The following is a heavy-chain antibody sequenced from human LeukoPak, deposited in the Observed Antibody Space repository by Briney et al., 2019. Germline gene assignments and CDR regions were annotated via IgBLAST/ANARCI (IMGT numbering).Heavy chain of an antibody. J-gene: IGHJ4*02. Sequence: GGFLRLSCAASGFTFSSYWMSWVRQTPGKGLEWVANIKQDGSEKYYVDSVKGRFTISRDNAKNSLYLQMNSLRAEDTAVYYCARGTHVYGDYGPPCYFDYWGQGTLVTVSS. V-gene: IGHV3-7*03. CDR1: GFTFSSYW. CDR3: ARGTHVYGDYGPPCYFDY. D-gene: IGHD4-17*01. CDR2: IKQDGSEK.